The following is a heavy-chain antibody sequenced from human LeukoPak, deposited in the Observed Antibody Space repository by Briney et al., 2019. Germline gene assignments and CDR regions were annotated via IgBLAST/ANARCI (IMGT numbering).Heavy chain of an antibody. D-gene: IGHD6-19*01. V-gene: IGHV1-3*04. CDR1: EYTFTSYA. J-gene: IGHJ5*02. Sequence: ASVKVSCKTSEYTFTSYAIHWVRQAPGQRLEWMGWVNTGNGNTKYSQKFQDRVTITRDTSASTAYMELSSLRSEDTAVYYCARGSLASSGWYLADRWGQGTLVTVSS. CDR2: VNTGNGNT. CDR3: ARGSLASSGWYLADR.